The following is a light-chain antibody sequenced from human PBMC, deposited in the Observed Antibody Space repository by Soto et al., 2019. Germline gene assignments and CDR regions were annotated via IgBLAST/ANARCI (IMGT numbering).Light chain of an antibody. Sequence: EIVLTQSPATLSLSPGERVTLSCRASQNVSTYLAWYQQKPGQAPRLLIYDASNRATGIPARFSGSGSGTHFTLTISSLGPEDFAVYYCQQRTNWLTFGPGTKVDIK. CDR1: QNVSTY. CDR3: QQRTNWLT. CDR2: DAS. J-gene: IGKJ3*01. V-gene: IGKV3-11*01.